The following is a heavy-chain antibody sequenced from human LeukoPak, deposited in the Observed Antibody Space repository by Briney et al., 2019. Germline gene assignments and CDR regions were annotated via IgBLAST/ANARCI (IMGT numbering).Heavy chain of an antibody. CDR1: GFTFGDYA. J-gene: IGHJ4*02. D-gene: IGHD3-22*01. CDR3: ARQGRGYSKGEFDY. V-gene: IGHV3-43*02. Sequence: GGSLRLSCAASGFTFGDYAMHWVRQAPGKGLEWVSLISGDGIRTYYSDSVKGRFTISRDISKNTLYLQMNSLRAEDTAVYYCARQGRGYSKGEFDYWGQGTLVTVSS. CDR2: ISGDGIRT.